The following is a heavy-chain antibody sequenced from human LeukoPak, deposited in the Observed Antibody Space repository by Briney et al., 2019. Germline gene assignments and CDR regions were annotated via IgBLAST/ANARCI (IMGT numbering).Heavy chain of an antibody. CDR2: IYYSGST. V-gene: IGHV4-39*01. J-gene: IGHJ6*02. CDR3: ARTPFSGYVYGMDV. CDR1: GGSISSSSYY. D-gene: IGHD5-12*01. Sequence: PSETLSLTCTVSGGSISSSSYYWGWIRQPPGKGLEWIGSIYYSGSTYYNPSLKSRVTISVDTSKNQFSLKLSSVTAADTAVYYCARTPFSGYVYGMDVWGQGTTVTVSS.